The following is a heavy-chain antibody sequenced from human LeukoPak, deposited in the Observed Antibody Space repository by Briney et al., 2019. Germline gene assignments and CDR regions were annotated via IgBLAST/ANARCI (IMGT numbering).Heavy chain of an antibody. CDR3: AKAFQRVVLITSQD. D-gene: IGHD3-10*01. J-gene: IGHJ4*02. CDR1: GFTFSDYA. Sequence: PGGSLRLSCTASGFTFSDYAMSWVRQPPGKGLEWVSVISDGVGTTYYAVSVRGRFTISRDNSKNRLYLQMNSLRGEDTAVYYCAKAFQRVVLITSQDWGQGTQVTVSS. V-gene: IGHV3-23*01. CDR2: ISDGVGTT.